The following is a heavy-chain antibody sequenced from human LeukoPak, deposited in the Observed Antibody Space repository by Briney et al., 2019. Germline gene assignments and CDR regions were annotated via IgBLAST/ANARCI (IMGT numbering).Heavy chain of an antibody. J-gene: IGHJ5*02. Sequence: SETLSLTCTVSGGSISSSSYYWGWIRQPPGKGLEWIGYIYYSGSTYYNPSLKSRVTISVDTSKNQFSLKLSSVTAADTAVYYCARAVGYCSSTSCHPRWFDPWGQGTLVTVSS. V-gene: IGHV4-61*05. CDR2: IYYSGST. CDR3: ARAVGYCSSTSCHPRWFDP. D-gene: IGHD2-2*01. CDR1: GGSISSSSYY.